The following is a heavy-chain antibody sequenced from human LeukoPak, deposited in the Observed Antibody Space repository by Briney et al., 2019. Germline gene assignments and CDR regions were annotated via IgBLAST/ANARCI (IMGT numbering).Heavy chain of an antibody. CDR3: AKNVREADWYYYYMDA. V-gene: IGHV3-23*01. Sequence: GGCLRLSCAASGFPFTSYAMTWVRQAPGKGLEWVSAISGSGVTTYFADSVKGRFTISRDNSKNTLYLQMNSLRAEDTAVYYCAKNVREADWYYYYMDAWGKGTTVTVSS. CDR2: ISGSGVTT. D-gene: IGHD3-9*01. CDR1: GFPFTSYA. J-gene: IGHJ6*03.